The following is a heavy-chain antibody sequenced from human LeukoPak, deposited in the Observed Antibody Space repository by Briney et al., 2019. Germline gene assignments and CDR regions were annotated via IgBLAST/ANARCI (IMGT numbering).Heavy chain of an antibody. CDR2: FDPEDGET. J-gene: IGHJ5*02. CDR1: GYXLTELS. V-gene: IGHV1-24*01. CDR3: ATVLSPLYGSGNSNWFDP. Sequence: SVKVSCNVSGYXLTELSMYWVRQAPGKGLVRMGAFDPEDGETIYAQRFQGRVTMTEDTSTDTAYMELSSLRSEDTAVYYCATVLSPLYGSGNSNWFDPWGQGTLVTVSS. D-gene: IGHD3-10*01.